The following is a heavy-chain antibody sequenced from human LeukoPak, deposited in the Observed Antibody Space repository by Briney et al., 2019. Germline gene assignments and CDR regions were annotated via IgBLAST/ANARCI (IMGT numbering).Heavy chain of an antibody. CDR2: ISAYNGNT. V-gene: IGHV1-18*01. Sequence: ASVKVSCKASGYTFTSYGISWVRQAPGQGLEWMGWISAYNGNTNYAQKLQGRVTITADESTSTAYMELSSLRSEDTAVYYCARDSPGDGYNLRSSFRGYDYWGQGTLVTVSS. D-gene: IGHD5-24*01. CDR3: ARDSPGDGYNLRSSFRGYDY. CDR1: GYTFTSYG. J-gene: IGHJ4*02.